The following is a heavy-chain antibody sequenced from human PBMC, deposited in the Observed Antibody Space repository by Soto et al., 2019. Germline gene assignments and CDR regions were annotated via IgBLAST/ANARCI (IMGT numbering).Heavy chain of an antibody. D-gene: IGHD6-13*01. Sequence: PGGSLRLSCAASGFTFRDYYMTWLRQAPGKGLEWVSYISPDGGNVYYADSVKGRFTISRDNSKNTLYLQMNSLRAEDTAVYYCARGPHSRMDYWGQGTLVTVSS. CDR2: ISPDGGNV. CDR1: GFTFRDYY. J-gene: IGHJ4*02. V-gene: IGHV3-11*04. CDR3: ARGPHSRMDY.